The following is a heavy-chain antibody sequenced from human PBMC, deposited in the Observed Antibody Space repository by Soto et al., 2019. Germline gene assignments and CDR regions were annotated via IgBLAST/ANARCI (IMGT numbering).Heavy chain of an antibody. J-gene: IGHJ4*02. CDR2: ISSSSSTI. CDR1: GFTFSSYS. D-gene: IGHD3-22*01. CDR3: ARGYYDSSGYYWVFDY. Sequence: PGRSLRLSCAASGFTFSSYSMNWVRQATGKGLEWVSYISSSSSTIYYADSVKGRFTISRDNAKNSLYLQMNSLRAEDTAVYYCARGYYDSSGYYWVFDYWGQGTLVTVSS. V-gene: IGHV3-48*01.